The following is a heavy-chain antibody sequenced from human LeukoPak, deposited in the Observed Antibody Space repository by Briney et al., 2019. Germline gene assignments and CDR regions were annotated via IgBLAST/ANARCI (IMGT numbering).Heavy chain of an antibody. CDR1: GYTFTSYD. D-gene: IGHD3-3*01. Sequence: ASVKVSCTASGYTFTSYDINWVRQATGQGLEWMGWMNPNSGNTGYAQKFQGRVTMTRNTSISTAYMELSSLRSEDTAVYYCARGRGYYDFWSGYYMLLDYWGQGILVTVSS. V-gene: IGHV1-8*01. J-gene: IGHJ4*02. CDR3: ARGRGYYDFWSGYYMLLDY. CDR2: MNPNSGNT.